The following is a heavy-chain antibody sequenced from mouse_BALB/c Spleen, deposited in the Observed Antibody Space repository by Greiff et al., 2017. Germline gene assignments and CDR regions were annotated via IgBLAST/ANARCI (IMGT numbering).Heavy chain of an antibody. V-gene: IGHV5-12-1*01. CDR1: GFAFSSYD. D-gene: IGHD1-2*01. CDR3: ARLPITTATYYFDY. CDR2: ISSGGGST. J-gene: IGHJ2*01. Sequence: EVKVVESGGGLVKPGGSLKLSCAASGFAFSSYDMSWVRQTPEKRLEWVAYISSGGGSTYYPDTVKGRFTISRDNAKNTLYLQMSSLKSEDTAMYYCARLPITTATYYFDYWGQGTTLTVSS.